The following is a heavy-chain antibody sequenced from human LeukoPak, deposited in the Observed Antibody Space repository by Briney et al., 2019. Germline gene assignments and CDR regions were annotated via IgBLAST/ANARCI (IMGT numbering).Heavy chain of an antibody. CDR2: IYYNGNT. J-gene: IGHJ4*02. CDR3: ARTVGTHRFDY. D-gene: IGHD4-23*01. CDR1: GGSISSSDYY. V-gene: IGHV4-39*01. Sequence: PSETLSLTCTVSGGSISSSDYYWGWIRQPPGERLEWIGTIYYNGNTYYNPSLQSRVIISADTSNNQFSLKVTSVTAPDTAVYYCARTVGTHRFDYWGQGILVTVSS.